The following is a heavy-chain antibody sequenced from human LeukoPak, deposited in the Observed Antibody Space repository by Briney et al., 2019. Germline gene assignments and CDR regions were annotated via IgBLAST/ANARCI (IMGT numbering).Heavy chain of an antibody. CDR3: ARGYDDILTGYHYIWFDP. Sequence: SVKVSCKASGGTFSSYAISWVRQAPGQALEWMGGIIPIYGTANYAQKFQGRVTITADESTSTAYMELSSLRSEDTAVYYCARGYDDILTGYHYIWFDPWGQGTLVTVFS. CDR1: GGTFSSYA. D-gene: IGHD3-9*01. J-gene: IGHJ5*02. CDR2: IIPIYGTA. V-gene: IGHV1-69*13.